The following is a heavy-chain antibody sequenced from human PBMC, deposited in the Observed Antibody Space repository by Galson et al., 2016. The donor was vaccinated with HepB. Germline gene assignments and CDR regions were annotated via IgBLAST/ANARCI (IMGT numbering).Heavy chain of an antibody. CDR1: GYSFTSHW. CDR3: ARRGEVGENFIYSHGLDV. D-gene: IGHD1-26*01. J-gene: IGHJ6*02. Sequence: QSGAEVKKAGESLTISCQTSGYSFTSHWIAWVRQMSGKGPEWMGMIWPRDSETKYSPSFQGQVTISVDKSISTAYLHWSSLQASDSAMYYCARRGEVGENFIYSHGLDVWGQGTTVVVSS. V-gene: IGHV5-51*01. CDR2: IWPRDSET.